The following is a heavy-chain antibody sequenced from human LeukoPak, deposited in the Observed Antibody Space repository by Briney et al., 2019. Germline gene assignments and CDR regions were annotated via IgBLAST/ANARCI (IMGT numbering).Heavy chain of an antibody. CDR3: AREYLYYYGMDV. D-gene: IGHD2-2*01. CDR1: GFTFSSYS. CDR2: IKQDGSEK. Sequence: GGSLRLSCAASGFTFSSYSMNWVRQAPGKGLEWVANIKQDGSEKYYVDSVKGRFTISRDNAKNSLYLQMNSLRAEDTAVYYCAREYLYYYGMDVWGQGTTVTVSS. J-gene: IGHJ6*02. V-gene: IGHV3-7*03.